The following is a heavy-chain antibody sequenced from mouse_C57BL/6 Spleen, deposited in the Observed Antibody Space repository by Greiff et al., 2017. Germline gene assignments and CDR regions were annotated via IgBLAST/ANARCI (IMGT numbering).Heavy chain of an antibody. CDR3: AAAYYSNYGWYFDV. CDR2: IHPSDSDT. V-gene: IGHV1-74*01. J-gene: IGHJ1*03. D-gene: IGHD2-5*01. Sequence: QVQLKQPGAELVKPGASVKVSCKASGYTFTSYWMHWVKQRPGQGLEWIGRIHPSDSDTNYNQKFKGKATLTVDKSSSTAYMQLSSLTSEDSAVYYCAAAYYSNYGWYFDVWGTGTTVTVSS. CDR1: GYTFTSYW.